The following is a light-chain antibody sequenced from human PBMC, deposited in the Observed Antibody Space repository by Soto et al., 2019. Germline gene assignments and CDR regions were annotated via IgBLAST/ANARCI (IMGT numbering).Light chain of an antibody. CDR1: XDXXNY. CDR2: DAS. J-gene: IGKJ4*01. V-gene: IGKV1-33*01. Sequence: DIQMTQSPSSLSASVGDRVTITCQASXDXXNYLNWYQQKPGKAPKLLIYDASNLETGVPSRFSGSGSGTDFTFTISSLQPEDIATYYCQQYDNLPVTFGGGTKVEIK. CDR3: QQYDNLPVT.